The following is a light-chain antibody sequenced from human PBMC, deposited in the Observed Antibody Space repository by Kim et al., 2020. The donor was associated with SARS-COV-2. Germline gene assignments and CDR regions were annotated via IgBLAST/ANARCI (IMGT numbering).Light chain of an antibody. CDR3: QAWDNNNGV. Sequence: LSAGQTASLTCSGDRLGDKYASWYQQKPGQSPVLVIYNDSRRPSGIPERFSGSNSGNTATLTISGTQAIDEADYYCQAWDNNNGVFGGGTKLAVL. J-gene: IGLJ3*02. CDR2: NDS. V-gene: IGLV3-1*01. CDR1: RLGDKY.